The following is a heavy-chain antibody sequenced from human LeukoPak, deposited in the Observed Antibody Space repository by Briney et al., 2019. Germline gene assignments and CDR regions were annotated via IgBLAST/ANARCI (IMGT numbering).Heavy chain of an antibody. D-gene: IGHD3-3*01. CDR2: IYSSGST. J-gene: IGHJ4*02. CDR1: NGSMTNDY. V-gene: IGHV4-59*01. Sequence: SETLSLTCTVSNGSMTNDYWSWIRQPPGKGLEWIGYIYSSGSTIYTPSLKSRVTISIDTSKNQFSLKLISVTAEDTAVYYCAGDWNWGQGILFTVSS. CDR3: AGDWN.